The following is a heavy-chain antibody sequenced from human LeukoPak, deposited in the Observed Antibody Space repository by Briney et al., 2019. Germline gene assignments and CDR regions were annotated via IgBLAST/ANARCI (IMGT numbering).Heavy chain of an antibody. Sequence: GGSLRLSCAVSGFTFDNYAMSWVRQAPGKGLEWVSAITTGGDSTYYADSAKGRFTISRDNSKNTLYVQMNSLRVEDTAIYYCAKYGDYSRLGGNWFDPWGQGTLVTVSS. J-gene: IGHJ5*02. V-gene: IGHV3-23*01. CDR2: ITTGGDST. CDR1: GFTFDNYA. CDR3: AKYGDYSRLGGNWFDP. D-gene: IGHD4-17*01.